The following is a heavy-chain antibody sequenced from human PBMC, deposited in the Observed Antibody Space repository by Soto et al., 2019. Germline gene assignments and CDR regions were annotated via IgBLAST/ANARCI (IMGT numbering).Heavy chain of an antibody. CDR3: ARGGGYSSGWYENYYYYGMDV. J-gene: IGHJ6*02. V-gene: IGHV4-34*01. Sequence: QVQLQQWGAGLLKPSETLSLTCAVYGGSFSGYYWSWIRQPPGKGLEWIGEINHSGSTNYNPSLKSRVTISVDTSKSQFSLKLSSVTAADTAVYYCARGGGYSSGWYENYYYYGMDVWGQGTTVTVSS. D-gene: IGHD6-19*01. CDR1: GGSFSGYY. CDR2: INHSGST.